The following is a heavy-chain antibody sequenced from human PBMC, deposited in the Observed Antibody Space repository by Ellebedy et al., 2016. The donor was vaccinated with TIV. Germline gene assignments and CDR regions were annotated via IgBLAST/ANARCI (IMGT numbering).Heavy chain of an antibody. CDR1: GFTFNRYA. D-gene: IGHD5-18*01. J-gene: IGHJ4*02. CDR2: IFGSGGGI. CDR3: AKDRNSGDGYWVFDQ. V-gene: IGHV3-23*01. Sequence: GESLKISCAASGFTFNRYAMSWVRQAPGKGLEWVSGIFGSGGGISYADSVKGRFTISRDNSKSMVHLQMNSLRPEDTAVYYCAKDRNSGDGYWVFDQWGQGTLVTVSS.